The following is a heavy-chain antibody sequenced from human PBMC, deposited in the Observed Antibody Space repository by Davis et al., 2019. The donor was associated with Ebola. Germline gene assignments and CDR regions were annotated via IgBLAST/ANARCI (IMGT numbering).Heavy chain of an antibody. V-gene: IGHV3-21*01. Sequence: GGSLRLSCAASGFTFSSYSMNWVRQAPGKGLEWVSSISGDRKYFYYADSVKGRFTISRDNGKNSQYLQMSSLRAEDTAVYYCVKDSSNIWFDIWGQGTLVTVSS. J-gene: IGHJ3*02. D-gene: IGHD2/OR15-2a*01. CDR3: VKDSSNIWFDI. CDR2: ISGDRKYF. CDR1: GFTFSSYS.